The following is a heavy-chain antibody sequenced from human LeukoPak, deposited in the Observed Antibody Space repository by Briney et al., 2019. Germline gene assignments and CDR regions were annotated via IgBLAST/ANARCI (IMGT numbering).Heavy chain of an antibody. J-gene: IGHJ4*02. V-gene: IGHV1-8*01. CDR1: GYTFTSYD. D-gene: IGHD6-13*01. CDR2: MNPNSGAT. Sequence: ASVKVSCKASGYTFTSYDFNWLRQATGQGPEWMGWMNPNSGATGYAQKFQGRVTMTRDTSTSTVYMELSSLRSEDTAVYYCARDSSSWLDHPALDYWGQGTLVTVSS. CDR3: ARDSSSWLDHPALDY.